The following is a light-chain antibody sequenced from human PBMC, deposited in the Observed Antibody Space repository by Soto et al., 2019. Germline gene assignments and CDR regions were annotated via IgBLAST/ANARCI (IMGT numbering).Light chain of an antibody. J-gene: IGLJ2*01. CDR2: DVS. Sequence: QSALTQPASVSGSPGQSITISCTGTSSDVGGYNYVSWYQQHPGKAPKLTIYDVSNRPSGVSNRFSGSKSGNTASLTISGLQAEDEADYYCSSYTSSSTVLFGGGTNLTVL. CDR3: SSYTSSSTVL. CDR1: SSDVGGYNY. V-gene: IGLV2-14*01.